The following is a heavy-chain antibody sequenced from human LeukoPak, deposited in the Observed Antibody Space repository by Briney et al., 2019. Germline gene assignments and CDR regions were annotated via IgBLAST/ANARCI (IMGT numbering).Heavy chain of an antibody. V-gene: IGHV3-21*01. J-gene: IGHJ3*02. D-gene: IGHD3-10*01. Sequence: RGSLRLSCAASGFTFSSYSMTWVRQAPGKGMEWVASISSSSSYTYYADSAKGRFTISRDNSKNSLYLQMNRLRGEDTAGYYCARDERASFYGWGRGDAFDIWGQGKMGTVSS. CDR1: GFTFSSYS. CDR2: ISSSSSYT. CDR3: ARDERASFYGWGRGDAFDI.